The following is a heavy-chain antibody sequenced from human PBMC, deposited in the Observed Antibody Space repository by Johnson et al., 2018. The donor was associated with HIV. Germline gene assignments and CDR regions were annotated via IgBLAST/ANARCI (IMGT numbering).Heavy chain of an antibody. CDR3: AKWWFRELLPNAFDL. CDR1: GFTFSDYY. CDR2: ISSSGSTI. V-gene: IGHV3-11*04. Sequence: QVQLVESGGGLVKPGGSLRLSCAASGFTFSDYYMSWIRQAPGKGLEWVSYISSSGSTIYYADSVKGRFTISRDNSKNTLYLQINSLSTEDTAVYYCAKWWFRELLPNAFDLWGQGTMVTVSS. J-gene: IGHJ3*01. D-gene: IGHD3-10*01.